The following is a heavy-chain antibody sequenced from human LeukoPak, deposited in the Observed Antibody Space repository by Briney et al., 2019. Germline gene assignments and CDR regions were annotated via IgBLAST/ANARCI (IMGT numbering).Heavy chain of an antibody. CDR3: ARRPACSTSCFTFDY. CDR1: GFTFSSYA. J-gene: IGHJ4*02. Sequence: PGGSLRLSCAASGFTFSSYAMSWVRQAPGKGLEWASAISGSGGSTYYADSVKGRFTISRDNSKNTLYLQMNSLRAEDTAAYYCARRPACSTSCFTFDYWGQGTLVTVSS. D-gene: IGHD2-2*01. V-gene: IGHV3-23*01. CDR2: ISGSGGST.